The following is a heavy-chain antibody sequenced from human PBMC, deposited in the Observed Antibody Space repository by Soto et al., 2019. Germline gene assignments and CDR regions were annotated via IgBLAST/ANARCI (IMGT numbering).Heavy chain of an antibody. V-gene: IGHV3-66*01. CDR3: ARALVRGLMDV. CDR1: GFTVSDNY. Sequence: PGGSLRLSCTASGFTVSDNYMSWVRQAAGKGLEWVSVIYSGGSTYYADSVEGRFTISRDNSKNMLYLQMNSLRAEDTAVYYCARALVRGLMDVWGQGTTVTV. J-gene: IGHJ6*02. D-gene: IGHD3-10*01. CDR2: IYSGGST.